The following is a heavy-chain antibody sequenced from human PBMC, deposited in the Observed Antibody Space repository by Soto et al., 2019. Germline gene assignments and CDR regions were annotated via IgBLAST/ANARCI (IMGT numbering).Heavy chain of an antibody. J-gene: IGHJ4*02. CDR3: AHRRSNGWYDFDY. V-gene: IGHV2-5*02. Sequence: QITLKESGPTLVKPTQTLTLTCTFSGFSLSTSGVGVGWIRQPPGKALQWLALIYWDDDKRYSPSLKSRITLTNATAKNQVFLTMTSMDPEDTATYYCAHRRSNGWYDFDYWGQGTLVTVSS. CDR2: IYWDDDK. CDR1: GFSLSTSGVG. D-gene: IGHD6-19*01.